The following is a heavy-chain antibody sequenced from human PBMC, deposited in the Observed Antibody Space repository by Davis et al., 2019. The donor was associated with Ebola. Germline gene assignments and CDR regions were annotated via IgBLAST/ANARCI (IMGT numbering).Heavy chain of an antibody. CDR2: IIPIFGTA. J-gene: IGHJ6*02. Sequence: SVKVSCKASGGTFSSYAISWVRQAPGQGLEWMGGIIPIFGTANYAQKFQGRVTITADESTSTAYMELSSLRSEDTAVYYCARDQVVMGVHYYYYGMDVWGQGTTVTVSS. V-gene: IGHV1-69*13. CDR3: ARDQVVMGVHYYYYGMDV. D-gene: IGHD3-22*01. CDR1: GGTFSSYA.